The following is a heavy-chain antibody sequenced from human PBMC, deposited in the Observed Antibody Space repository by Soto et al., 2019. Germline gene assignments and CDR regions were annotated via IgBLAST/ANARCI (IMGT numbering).Heavy chain of an antibody. V-gene: IGHV3-7*05. D-gene: IGHD5-18*01. CDR1: GFTFRTYW. CDR2: INQDGSEK. J-gene: IGHJ6*02. Sequence: EVQLVESGGGLVQPGGSLRLSCAASGFTFRTYWLSWVRQVPGKGLERVANINQDGSEKNYVDSVKGRFTISRDNDKNLLYLQMSSLRAEDTVLYYCARDGSTSWYSYDYHGMDVWGQGTTVTVSS. CDR3: ARDGSTSWYSYDYHGMDV.